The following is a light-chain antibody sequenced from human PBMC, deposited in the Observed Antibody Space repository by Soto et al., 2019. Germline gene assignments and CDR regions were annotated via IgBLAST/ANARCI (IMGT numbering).Light chain of an antibody. Sequence: QSALTQPASVSGSPGQSIAISCTGTSSDVGAYDFVSWYQQHPDKAPKLMIYEVSHRPSGVSYRFSGSKSVNTATLTISGLQAEDEADYYCSSNTTSSTRVFGTGTKVTVL. CDR1: SSDVGAYDF. CDR3: SSNTTSSTRV. CDR2: EVS. J-gene: IGLJ1*01. V-gene: IGLV2-14*03.